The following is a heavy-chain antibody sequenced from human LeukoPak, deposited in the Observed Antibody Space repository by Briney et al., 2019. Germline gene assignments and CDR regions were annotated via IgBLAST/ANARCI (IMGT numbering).Heavy chain of an antibody. CDR2: IYSGGST. J-gene: IGHJ6*02. CDR1: GFTVSSNY. V-gene: IGHV3-66*01. Sequence: PGGSLRLSCAASGFTVSSNYMSWVRQAPGKGLEWVSVIYSGGSTYYADSVKGRFTISRDNYKNTLYLQMNILRAEDTAVYYCARDLPLIVRGVIITYYYGMDVWGQGTTVTVSS. D-gene: IGHD3-10*01. CDR3: ARDLPLIVRGVIITYYYGMDV.